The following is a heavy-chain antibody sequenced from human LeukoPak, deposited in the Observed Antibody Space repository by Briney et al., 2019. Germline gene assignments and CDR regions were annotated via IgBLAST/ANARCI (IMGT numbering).Heavy chain of an antibody. Sequence: GGSLRLSCAASGFTFSNYAMNWVRQPPGKGLEWVSSISGSGGSTYYADSVKGRFTISRDNSKNTLYLQMNSLRAEDTAVYYCASRRTYYYDSSGLGAFDIWGQGTMVTVSS. V-gene: IGHV3-23*01. J-gene: IGHJ3*02. D-gene: IGHD3-22*01. CDR1: GFTFSNYA. CDR3: ASRRTYYYDSSGLGAFDI. CDR2: ISGSGGST.